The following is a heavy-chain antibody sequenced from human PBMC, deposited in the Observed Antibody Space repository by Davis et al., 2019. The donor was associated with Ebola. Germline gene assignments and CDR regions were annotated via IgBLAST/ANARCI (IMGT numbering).Heavy chain of an antibody. CDR2: IYYTGST. CDR1: AGSISSSGYY. CDR3: GYNGFDF. Sequence: MPSETLSLTCTVSAGSISSSGYYWGWIRQPPGKGLEWIGSIYYTGSTYYNPSLKSRVTISVDTSKNQFSLKLSSVTAADTAVYYCGYNGFDFWGQGTLVTVSS. J-gene: IGHJ4*02. D-gene: IGHD1-1*01. V-gene: IGHV4-39*01.